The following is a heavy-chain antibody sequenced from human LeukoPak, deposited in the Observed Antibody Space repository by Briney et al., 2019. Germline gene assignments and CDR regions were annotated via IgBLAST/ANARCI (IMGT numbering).Heavy chain of an antibody. J-gene: IGHJ6*04. CDR2: INHSGST. Sequence: SETLSLTCAVYGGSFSGYYWSWIRQPPGKGLEWMGEINHSGSTNYNPSLKSRVTISVDTSKNQFSLKLSSVTAADTAVYYCAREGHGMDVWGKGHTVPVSS. V-gene: IGHV4-34*01. CDR1: GGSFSGYY. CDR3: AREGHGMDV.